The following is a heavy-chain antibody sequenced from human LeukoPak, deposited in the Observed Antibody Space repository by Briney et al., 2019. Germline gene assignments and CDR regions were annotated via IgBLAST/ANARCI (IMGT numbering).Heavy chain of an antibody. CDR1: GFTFSSYA. D-gene: IGHD5-18*01. Sequence: KAGGSLRLSCAVSGFTFSSYAMNWIRQPPGKGLEWIGEINHSGSTNYNPSLKSRVTISVDTSKNQFSLKLSSVTAADTAVYYCAGRGYSYGPEYWGQGTLVTVSS. CDR3: AGRGYSYGPEY. CDR2: INHSGST. J-gene: IGHJ4*02. V-gene: IGHV4-34*08.